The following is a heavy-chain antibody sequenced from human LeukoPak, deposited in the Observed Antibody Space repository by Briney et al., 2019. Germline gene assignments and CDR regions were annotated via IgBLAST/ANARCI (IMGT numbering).Heavy chain of an antibody. J-gene: IGHJ6*02. V-gene: IGHV3-74*01. CDR3: ARDGFFGGAFTDYYYYGMDV. D-gene: IGHD3-3*01. Sequence: GGSLRLSCAASGFTFSSYWMNWVRQAPGKGLVWVSRIASDGSSTTYADSVKGRFTISRDNAKNSLYLQMNSLRDEDTAVYYCARDGFFGGAFTDYYYYGMDVWGQGTTVTVSS. CDR2: IASDGSST. CDR1: GFTFSSYW.